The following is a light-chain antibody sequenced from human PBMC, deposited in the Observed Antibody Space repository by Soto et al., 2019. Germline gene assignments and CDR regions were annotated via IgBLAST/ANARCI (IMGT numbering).Light chain of an antibody. CDR1: NSNIGDNT. J-gene: IGLJ2*01. Sequence: QSVLTQPPSASGTPGQRVTISCSGSNSNIGDNTVNWFQQLPGTAPKLLISTNNQRPSGVPDRFSGSKSGTSASLAISGLQSEDEADYYCASWDDSLNGVVFGGGTKVTVL. V-gene: IGLV1-44*01. CDR2: TNN. CDR3: ASWDDSLNGVV.